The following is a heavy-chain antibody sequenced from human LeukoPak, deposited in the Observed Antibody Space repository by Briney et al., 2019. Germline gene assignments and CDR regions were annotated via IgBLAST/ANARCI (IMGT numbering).Heavy chain of an antibody. J-gene: IGHJ5*02. Sequence: PGGSLRLSCAASGFTFTSYVMSWVRQTPGKELEWVSAIDGSGHTTYYADSVRGRFIISRDNSKEMLYLQMNSLRAEDTATYYCARESIRSGSLKWFDPWGQGTLVTASS. CDR2: IDGSGHTT. D-gene: IGHD3-3*01. V-gene: IGHV3-23*01. CDR3: ARESIRSGSLKWFDP. CDR1: GFTFTSYV.